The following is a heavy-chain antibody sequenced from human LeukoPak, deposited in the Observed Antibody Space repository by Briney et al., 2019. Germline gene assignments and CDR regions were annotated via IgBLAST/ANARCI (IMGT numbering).Heavy chain of an antibody. CDR2: ISAYNGNT. J-gene: IGHJ4*02. V-gene: IGHV1-18*01. CDR1: GYTFTSYG. Sequence: ASVKVSCKASGYTFTSYGISWVRQAPGQGLEWMGWISAYNGNTNYAQKLQGRVTMTTHTSTSTAYMELRSLRSDDTAVYYCARDYYYDSSGYCPFDYWGQGTLVTVSS. D-gene: IGHD3-22*01. CDR3: ARDYYYDSSGYCPFDY.